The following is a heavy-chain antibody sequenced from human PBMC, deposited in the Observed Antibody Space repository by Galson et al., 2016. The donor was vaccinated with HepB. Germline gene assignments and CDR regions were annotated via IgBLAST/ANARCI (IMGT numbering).Heavy chain of an antibody. CDR3: AKGGEWLLYFDY. D-gene: IGHD3-3*01. CDR1: GFTFSYYA. V-gene: IGHV3-23*01. Sequence: SLRLSCAASGFTFSYYAMNWVRQAPGQGLEWVSAISGSGGSTYYADSVKGRFTISRDNSKNTLYLQMNSLRAEDTAVYYCAKGGEWLLYFDYWGQGTLVTVSS. J-gene: IGHJ4*02. CDR2: ISGSGGST.